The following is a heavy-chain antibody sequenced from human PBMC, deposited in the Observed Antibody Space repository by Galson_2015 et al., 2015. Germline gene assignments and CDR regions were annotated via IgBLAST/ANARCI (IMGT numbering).Heavy chain of an antibody. V-gene: IGHV1-46*01. CDR3: ARENFPPGARGAVYYYYGMDV. Sequence: SVKVSCKASGYTFTSYYMHWVRQAPGQGLEWMGIINPSGGSTSYAQKFQGRVTMTRDTSTSTVYMELSSLRSEDTAVYYCARENFPPGARGAVYYYYGMDVWGQGTTVTVSS. CDR1: GYTFTSYY. J-gene: IGHJ6*02. D-gene: IGHD3-10*01. CDR2: INPSGGST.